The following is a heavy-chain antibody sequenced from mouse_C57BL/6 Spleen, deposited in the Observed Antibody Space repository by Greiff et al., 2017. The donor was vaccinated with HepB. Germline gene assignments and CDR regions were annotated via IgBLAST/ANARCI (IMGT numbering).Heavy chain of an antibody. CDR2: INPNNGGT. CDR1: GYTFTDYY. J-gene: IGHJ4*01. V-gene: IGHV1-26*01. Sequence: EVQLQQSGPELVKPGASVKISCKASGYTFTDYYMNWVKQSHGKSLEWIGDINPNNGGTSYNQKFKGKATLTVDKSSSTAYMELRSLTSEDSAVYYCARSAYYSNYEGMDYWGQGTSVTVSS. CDR3: ARSAYYSNYEGMDY. D-gene: IGHD2-5*01.